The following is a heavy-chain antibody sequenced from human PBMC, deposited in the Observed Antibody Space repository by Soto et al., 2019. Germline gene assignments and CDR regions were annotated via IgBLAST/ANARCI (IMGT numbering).Heavy chain of an antibody. J-gene: IGHJ5*02. CDR3: ARDYYGSGSYWNMWFDP. Sequence: QVQLQESGPGLVKPSGTLSLTCAVSGGSISSSNWWSWVRQPPGKGLEWIGEIYHSGSTNYNPSLKSRVTISVDKSKNQFSLNLSSVTAADTAVYYCARDYYGSGSYWNMWFDPWGQGTLVTVSS. D-gene: IGHD3-10*01. CDR2: IYHSGST. V-gene: IGHV4-4*02. CDR1: GGSISSSNW.